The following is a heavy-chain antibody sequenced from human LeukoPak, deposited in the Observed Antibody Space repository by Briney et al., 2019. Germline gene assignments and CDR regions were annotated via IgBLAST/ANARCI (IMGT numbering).Heavy chain of an antibody. Sequence: SETLSLTCTVSGGXISSYYWSWIRQPPGKGLEWIGGINYSGSTNYNPSLKSRVTISVDTSKNKFSMKLSSVTAADTAVYYCARRGAGRFRYAFDYWGQGTLVTVCS. CDR1: GGXISSYY. CDR2: INYSGST. D-gene: IGHD3-10*01. CDR3: ARRGAGRFRYAFDY. V-gene: IGHV4-59*08. J-gene: IGHJ4*02.